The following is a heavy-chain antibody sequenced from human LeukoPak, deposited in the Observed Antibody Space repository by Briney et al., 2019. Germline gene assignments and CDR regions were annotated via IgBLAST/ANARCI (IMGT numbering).Heavy chain of an antibody. CDR3: ASGDWDDMYYFDY. V-gene: IGHV4-39*01. CDR1: GGSISSSSYY. CDR2: IYYSGST. D-gene: IGHD3/OR15-3a*01. J-gene: IGHJ4*02. Sequence: SETLSLTCTVSGGSISSSSYYWGWIRQPPGKGLEWIGSIYYSGSTYYNPSLKSRVTISVDTSKNQFSLKLSSVTAADTAVYYCASGDWDDMYYFDYWGQGTLVTVSS.